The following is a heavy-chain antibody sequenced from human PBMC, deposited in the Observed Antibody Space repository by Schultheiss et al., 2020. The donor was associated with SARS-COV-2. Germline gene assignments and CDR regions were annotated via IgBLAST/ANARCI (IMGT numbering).Heavy chain of an antibody. CDR2: INHSGST. Sequence: SETLSLTCAVYGGSFSGYYWSWIRQPPGKGLEWIGEINHSGSTNYNPSLKSRVTISVDTSKNQFSLKLSSVTAADTAVYYCAGSIVLMPPGWFDPWGQGTLVTVSS. D-gene: IGHD2-8*01. CDR1: GGSFSGYY. V-gene: IGHV4-34*01. CDR3: AGSIVLMPPGWFDP. J-gene: IGHJ5*02.